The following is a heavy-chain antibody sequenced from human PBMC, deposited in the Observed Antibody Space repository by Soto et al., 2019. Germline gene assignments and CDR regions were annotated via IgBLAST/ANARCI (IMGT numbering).Heavy chain of an antibody. Sequence: QVQLVQSGAEVKKPGSSVKVSCRASGGTFSSYAVSWVRQAPGQGLEWMGVIIPLLNTPKYVEKCQGRVTITADASATTAYLELSSLTSEDTAVYYCARESSSPNYYYYGMDVWGQGTTVTVSS. CDR1: GGTFSSYA. J-gene: IGHJ6*02. D-gene: IGHD6-6*01. V-gene: IGHV1-69*01. CDR2: IIPLLNTP. CDR3: ARESSSPNYYYYGMDV.